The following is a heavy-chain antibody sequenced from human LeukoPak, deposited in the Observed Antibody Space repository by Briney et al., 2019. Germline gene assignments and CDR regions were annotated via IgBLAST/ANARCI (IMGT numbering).Heavy chain of an antibody. CDR2: IYYSGST. J-gene: IGHJ4*02. V-gene: IGHV4-39*01. D-gene: IGHD3-10*01. Sequence: DPSETLSLTCTVSGGPISSSSYHRGWIRQPPGKGLEWIGSIYYSGSTYYNPSLKSRVTISVDTSKNQFSLKLSSVTAADTAVYYCARAMVRGVSYYFDYWGQGTLVTVSS. CDR1: GGPISSSSYH. CDR3: ARAMVRGVSYYFDY.